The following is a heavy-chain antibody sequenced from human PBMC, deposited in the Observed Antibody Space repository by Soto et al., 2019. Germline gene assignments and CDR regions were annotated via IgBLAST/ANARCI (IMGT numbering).Heavy chain of an antibody. CDR2: MYYSGIT. Sequence: SRSLTCPVPGDSIRSGTHYWSWIRPPPGKGLEWMWYMYYSGITYYSPSLKTGVTISVDTSKSQFYLKLNSVTAADTDVYHSARVDILTVYGCIDVWGQGTKVTVYS. CDR3: ARVDILTVYGCIDV. V-gene: IGHV4-30-4*01. CDR1: GDSIRSGTHY. J-gene: IGHJ6*02. D-gene: IGHD3-9*01.